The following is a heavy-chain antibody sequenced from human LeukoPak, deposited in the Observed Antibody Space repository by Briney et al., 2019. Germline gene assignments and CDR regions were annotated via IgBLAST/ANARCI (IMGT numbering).Heavy chain of an antibody. CDR3: ARYDSSSAGFDF. CDR1: GGSISGSY. Sequence: SETLSLTCTVAGGSISGSYWSWIRQPPGKVLEWIGYIYYSWATYYSPSLKSRITISVDTSQNHFSLKMNSVTAADTAVYFCARYDSSSAGFDFWGQGTLVTVSS. CDR2: IYYSWAT. D-gene: IGHD2-2*01. V-gene: IGHV4-59*01. J-gene: IGHJ4*02.